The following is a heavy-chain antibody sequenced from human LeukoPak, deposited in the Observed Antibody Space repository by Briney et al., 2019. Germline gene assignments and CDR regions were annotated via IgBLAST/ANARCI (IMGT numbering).Heavy chain of an antibody. CDR1: GFTFSSYG. J-gene: IGHJ4*02. CDR2: ISYDGSNK. CDR3: ANGHGSEVPY. V-gene: IGHV3-30*18. Sequence: GGSLRLSCAASGFTFSSYGMHWVRQAPGKGLEWVAVISYDGSNKYYADSVKGRFTISRDNSKNTLYLQMNSLRAEDTAVYYCANGHGSEVPYWGQGTLVTVSS. D-gene: IGHD3-10*01.